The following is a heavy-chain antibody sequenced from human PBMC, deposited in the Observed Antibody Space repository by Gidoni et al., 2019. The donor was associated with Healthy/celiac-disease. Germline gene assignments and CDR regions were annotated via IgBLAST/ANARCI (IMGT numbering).Heavy chain of an antibody. CDR3: AKDASIVVVPAAIWLNPQNFDY. D-gene: IGHD2-2*01. V-gene: IGHV3-23*01. Sequence: EVQLLESGGGLVQPGGSLRLSCAASGFTFSSYAMSWVRQAPGKGLEWVSSISGSGGSTYYADSVKGRFTISRDNSKNTLYLQMNSLRAEDTAVYYCAKDASIVVVPAAIWLNPQNFDYWGQGSLVSVSS. CDR2: ISGSGGST. J-gene: IGHJ4*02. CDR1: GFTFSSYA.